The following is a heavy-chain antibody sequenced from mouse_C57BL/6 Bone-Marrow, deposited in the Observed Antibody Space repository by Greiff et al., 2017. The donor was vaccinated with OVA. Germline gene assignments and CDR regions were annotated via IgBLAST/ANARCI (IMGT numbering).Heavy chain of an antibody. CDR3: ASQGPFY. Sequence: EVQGVESGGGLVQPGESLKLSCDSNEYEFPSHDLSWVRKTPEKMLALVAAINSDGGSTYYPDNMESRLIISRDNTTKTLYLQMSSLRSEDTALYYCASQGPFYWGQGTTLTVSS. V-gene: IGHV5-2*01. J-gene: IGHJ2*01. CDR1: EYEFPSHD. CDR2: INSDGGST.